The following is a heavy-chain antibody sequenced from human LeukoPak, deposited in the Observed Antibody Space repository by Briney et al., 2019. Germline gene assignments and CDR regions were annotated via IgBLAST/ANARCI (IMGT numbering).Heavy chain of an antibody. CDR1: KFNFHNYG. CDR2: ISGSGGST. Sequence: PGGSLRLSCTTPKFNFHNYGLTWVRQAPGKELEWGSSISGSGGSTQYAASVQGRFTISRDNSKNTLYLQMNSLRAEDTAVYYCARGFGYGGNPGLMGYWGQGTLVTVSS. J-gene: IGHJ4*02. CDR3: ARGFGYGGNPGLMGY. D-gene: IGHD4-23*01. V-gene: IGHV3-23*01.